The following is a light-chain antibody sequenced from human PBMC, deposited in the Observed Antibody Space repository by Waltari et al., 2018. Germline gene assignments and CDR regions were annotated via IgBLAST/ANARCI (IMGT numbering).Light chain of an antibody. CDR3: QSADSSGNTYV. CDR2: KGS. J-gene: IGLJ1*01. CDR1: ALPKKY. Sequence: SYELTQPPSVSVSPGQTARITCPGDALPKKYAYWYQQKPGQAPVLVIYKGSERPSGIPARCSGASSGTTVTLTISGVQAEDEADYYCQSADSSGNTYVFGIGTKVTVL. V-gene: IGLV3-25*02.